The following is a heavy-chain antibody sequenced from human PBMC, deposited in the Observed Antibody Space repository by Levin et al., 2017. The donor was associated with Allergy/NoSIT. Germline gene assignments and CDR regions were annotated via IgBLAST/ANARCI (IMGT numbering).Heavy chain of an antibody. CDR2: IYWDNDK. V-gene: IGHV2-5*02. CDR3: AHRLDGYNWNDAHFDY. D-gene: IGHD1-1*01. Sequence: SGPTLVKPTQTLTLTCTFSGFSLTSRPMGVGWIRQPPGKALEWLALIYWDNDKRYSPSLRTRLTIDKDTSKSQVVLTMTNMDPEDTATYYCAHRLDGYNWNDAHFDYWGQGTLVTVSS. J-gene: IGHJ4*02. CDR1: GFSLTSRPMG.